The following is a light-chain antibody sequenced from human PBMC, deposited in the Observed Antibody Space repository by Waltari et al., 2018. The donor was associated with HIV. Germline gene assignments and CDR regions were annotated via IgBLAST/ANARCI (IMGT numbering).Light chain of an antibody. V-gene: IGLV1-47*01. CDR1: SSNIGSNY. J-gene: IGLJ3*02. CDR3: AAWDDSLSGWV. Sequence: QSVLTQPPSASGTPGQRVTISCSGRSSNIGSNYVYWYQQLPGTAPKPLIYRNNQRPSGAPDRFSGYKSGTSASLAISGLRSEDEADYYCAAWDDSLSGWVFGGGTKLTVL. CDR2: RNN.